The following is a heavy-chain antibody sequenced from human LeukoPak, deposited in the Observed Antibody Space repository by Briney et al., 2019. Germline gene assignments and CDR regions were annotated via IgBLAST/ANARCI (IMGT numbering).Heavy chain of an antibody. CDR1: GFTFSSYA. J-gene: IGHJ4*02. D-gene: IGHD6-6*01. CDR3: ARDGREYSSPDY. CDR2: ISSSSSYT. V-gene: IGHV3-11*06. Sequence: GGSLRLSCTASGFTFSSYAMSWIRQAPGKGLEWVSYISSSSSYTNYADSVKGRFTISRDNAKNSLYLQMNSLRAEDTAVYYCARDGREYSSPDYWGQGTLVTVSS.